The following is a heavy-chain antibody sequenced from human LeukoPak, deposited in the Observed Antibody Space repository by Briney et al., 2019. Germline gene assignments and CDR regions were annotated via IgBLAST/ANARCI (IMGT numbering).Heavy chain of an antibody. V-gene: IGHV1-24*01. D-gene: IGHD3-3*01. Sequence: ASVKVSCKVSGYTLTELSMHWVRQAPGKGLEWMGGFDPEDGETIYAQKFQGRVTMTEDTSTDTAYMELSSLRSEDTAVYYCATAGRITNFGVAPYDFDYWGQGTLVTVSS. CDR3: ATAGRITNFGVAPYDFDY. CDR2: FDPEDGET. CDR1: GYTLTELS. J-gene: IGHJ4*02.